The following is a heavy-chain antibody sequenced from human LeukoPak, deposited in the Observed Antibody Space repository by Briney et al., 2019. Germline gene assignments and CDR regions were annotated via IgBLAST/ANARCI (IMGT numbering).Heavy chain of an antibody. CDR2: ISAYNGNT. J-gene: IGHJ4*02. D-gene: IGHD3-10*01. CDR1: GYTFSSYG. CDR3: ARDSPDGSGTYYNDSPDY. V-gene: IGHV1-18*01. Sequence: ASVKVSCKASGYTFSSYGISWVRQAPGQRLEWMGWISAYNGNTNYRQQLQGRVTMTTDTSTSTAYMDLRSLRSDDTAIYYCARDSPDGSGTYYNDSPDYWGQGTLVTVSS.